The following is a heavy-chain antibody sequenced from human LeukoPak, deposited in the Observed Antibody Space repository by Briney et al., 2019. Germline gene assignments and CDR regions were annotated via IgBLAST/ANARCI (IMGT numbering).Heavy chain of an antibody. CDR2: IIPIFGAA. V-gene: IGHV1-69*13. D-gene: IGHD3-10*01. CDR3: ARARVNYGSVDLDY. Sequence: SVKLSCKASGGTFSSYAISWVRQAPGQGLEWMGGIIPIFGAANYAQKFQGRVTITAAESTSTAYMELSSLRSEDTAVYYCARARVNYGSVDLDYWGQGTLVTVSS. J-gene: IGHJ4*02. CDR1: GGTFSSYA.